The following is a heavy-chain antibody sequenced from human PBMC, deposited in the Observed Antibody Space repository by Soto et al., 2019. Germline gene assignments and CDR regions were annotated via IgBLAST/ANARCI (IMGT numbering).Heavy chain of an antibody. V-gene: IGHV4-34*01. CDR2: INHSGST. D-gene: IGHD3-9*01. CDR3: ARGEGLILTGYYSEPIDY. Sequence: PSETLSLTCAVYGGXFSGYYWSWIRQPPGKGLEWIGEINHSGSTNYNPSLKSRVTISVDTSKNQFSLKLSSVTAADTAVYYCARGEGLILTGYYSEPIDYWGQGTLVTVSS. CDR1: GGXFSGYY. J-gene: IGHJ4*02.